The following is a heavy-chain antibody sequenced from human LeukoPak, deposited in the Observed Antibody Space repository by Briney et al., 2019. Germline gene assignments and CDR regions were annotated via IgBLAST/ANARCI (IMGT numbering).Heavy chain of an antibody. CDR2: INPNSGGT. J-gene: IGHJ3*02. V-gene: IGHV1-2*06. CDR1: GYTFTGYY. Sequence: ASVKVSCKASGYTFTGYYMHWVRQAPGQGLEWMGRINPNSGGTNYAQKFQGRVTMTRDTSISTAYMELSRLRSDDTAVYYCARGPQLDSSGWYYGAFDIWGQGTMVTVSS. D-gene: IGHD6-19*01. CDR3: ARGPQLDSSGWYYGAFDI.